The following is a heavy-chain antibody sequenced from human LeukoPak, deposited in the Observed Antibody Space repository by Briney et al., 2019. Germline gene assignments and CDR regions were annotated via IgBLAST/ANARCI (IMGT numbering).Heavy chain of an antibody. CDR2: IIPIFGTA. Sequence: GASVKVSCKASGGTFSSYAISWVRQAPGQGLEWMGGIIPIFGTANYAQKFQGRVTIIADESTSTAYMELSSVRSEDTAVYYCARGVVGDTTGVYSFDYWGRGTLVTVSS. J-gene: IGHJ4*02. D-gene: IGHD1-26*01. V-gene: IGHV1-69*13. CDR1: GGTFSSYA. CDR3: ARGVVGDTTGVYSFDY.